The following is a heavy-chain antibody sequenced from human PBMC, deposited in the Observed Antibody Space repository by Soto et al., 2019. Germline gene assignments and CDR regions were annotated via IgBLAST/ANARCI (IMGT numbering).Heavy chain of an antibody. D-gene: IGHD3-9*01. CDR3: ARGLHYDILTGYPNWFDP. Sequence: SETLSLTCAVSGGSISSGGYSWSWIRQPPGKGLEWIGYIYHSGSTYYNPSLKSRVTISVDRSKNQFSLKLSSVTAADTAVYYCARGLHYDILTGYPNWFDPWGQGTLVTVSS. CDR2: IYHSGST. CDR1: GGSISSGGYS. V-gene: IGHV4-30-2*01. J-gene: IGHJ5*02.